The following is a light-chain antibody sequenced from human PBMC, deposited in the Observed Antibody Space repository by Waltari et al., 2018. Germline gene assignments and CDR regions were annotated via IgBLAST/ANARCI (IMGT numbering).Light chain of an antibody. CDR1: SSDVGNAYL. V-gene: IGLV2-23*02. CDR2: EVT. Sequence: QSALTQPASVSGSLGQSITISFTGSSSDVGNAYLVSGYQHPPGKAPKLMVYEVTKRPSGVSHRFSGSKSGNTASLTISGLHAEDEADYYCSSYTDSGTLVFGGGTKLTVL. J-gene: IGLJ3*02. CDR3: SSYTDSGTLV.